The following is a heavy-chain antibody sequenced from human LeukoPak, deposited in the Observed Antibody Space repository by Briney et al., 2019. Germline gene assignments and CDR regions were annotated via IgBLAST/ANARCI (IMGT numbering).Heavy chain of an antibody. CDR3: AKTLAVAGTPYFDY. CDR1: GFTFSSYA. CDR2: ISGSGGIT. Sequence: GGSLRLFCVASGFTFSSYAMSWVRHPPGKGLEWVSVISGSGGITNYADSVKGRFTISRHNSKNTLYVQMNSLRVKDTAVYYCAKTLAVAGTPYFDYWGQGTLVTVSS. V-gene: IGHV3-23*01. D-gene: IGHD6-19*01. J-gene: IGHJ4*02.